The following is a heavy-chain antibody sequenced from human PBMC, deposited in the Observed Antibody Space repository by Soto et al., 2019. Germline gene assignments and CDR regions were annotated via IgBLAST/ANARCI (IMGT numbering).Heavy chain of an antibody. D-gene: IGHD3-3*01. Sequence: ASVKVSCKASGYTFTSYDINWVRQATGQGLEWMGWMNPNSGNTGYAQKFQGRVTMTRNTSISTAYMELSSLRSEDTAVYYCARGIPIFGVAPPWGQGTLVTVSS. J-gene: IGHJ5*02. CDR3: ARGIPIFGVAPP. CDR1: GYTFTSYD. V-gene: IGHV1-8*01. CDR2: MNPNSGNT.